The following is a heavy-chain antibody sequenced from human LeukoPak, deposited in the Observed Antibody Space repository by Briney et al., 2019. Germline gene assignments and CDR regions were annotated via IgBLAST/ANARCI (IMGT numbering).Heavy chain of an antibody. V-gene: IGHV1-2*02. Sequence: GASVRVSCKASGYTFSDYYMHWVRQAPGQGLEWMGGINPNSGGTNFAQKFQGRVTMTRDKSISTAYMELSRLRSDDTAVYYCARDKGYSSSIRHRYGMDVWGQGTTVTVSS. J-gene: IGHJ6*02. D-gene: IGHD6-19*01. CDR1: GYTFSDYY. CDR3: ARDKGYSSSIRHRYGMDV. CDR2: INPNSGGT.